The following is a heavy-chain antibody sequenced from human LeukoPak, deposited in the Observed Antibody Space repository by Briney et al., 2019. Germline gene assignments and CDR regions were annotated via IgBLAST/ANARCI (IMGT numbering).Heavy chain of an antibody. J-gene: IGHJ4*02. CDR1: GGSISSGGYP. Sequence: SETLSLTCAVSGGSISSGGYPWSWIRQPPGKGLEWIGYIYHSGSTYYNPSLKSRVTISVDRSKNQLSLKLSSVTAADTAVYYCARGGDLAYFDHWGQGTLVTVSS. D-gene: IGHD3-10*01. CDR2: IYHSGST. V-gene: IGHV4-30-2*01. CDR3: ARGGDLAYFDH.